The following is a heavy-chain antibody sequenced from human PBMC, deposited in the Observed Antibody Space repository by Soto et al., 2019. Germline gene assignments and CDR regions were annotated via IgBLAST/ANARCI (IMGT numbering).Heavy chain of an antibody. CDR1: GFTFSTYA. Sequence: EVHLLESGGGLVQPGGSLRLSCAASGFTFSTYAKSWVRQAPGKGLEWVSAISGSGYSTYYADSVKGRFTISRDNSKNTLYLQMNTLRADDTAIYYCAQDSRGGYCSGGSCYLGDYWGQGTLVTVSS. V-gene: IGHV3-23*01. J-gene: IGHJ4*02. CDR2: ISGSGYST. D-gene: IGHD2-15*01. CDR3: AQDSRGGYCSGGSCYLGDY.